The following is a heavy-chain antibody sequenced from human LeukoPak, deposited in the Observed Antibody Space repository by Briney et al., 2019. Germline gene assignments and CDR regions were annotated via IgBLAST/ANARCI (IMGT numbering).Heavy chain of an antibody. V-gene: IGHV3-74*01. CDR3: ARDLEQLVPGYYYGMDV. CDR2: INSDGSST. D-gene: IGHD6-13*01. Sequence: GGSLRLPCAASGFTFSSYWMHWVRRAPGKGLVWVSRINSDGSSTSYADSVKGRFTISRDNAKNTLYLQMNSLRAEDTAVYYCARDLEQLVPGYYYGMDVWGQGTTVTVSS. J-gene: IGHJ6*02. CDR1: GFTFSSYW.